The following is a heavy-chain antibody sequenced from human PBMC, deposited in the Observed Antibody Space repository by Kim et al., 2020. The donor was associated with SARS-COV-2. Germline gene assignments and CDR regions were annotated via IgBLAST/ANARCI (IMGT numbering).Heavy chain of an antibody. Sequence: GGSLRLSCAASGFTFSSYAMSWVRQAPGKGLEWVSAISGSGGSTYYADSVKGRFTISRDNSKNTLYLQMNSLRAEDTAVYYCAKSRGCSGGSCYPADYWGQGTLVTVSS. CDR1: GFTFSSYA. J-gene: IGHJ4*02. CDR3: AKSRGCSGGSCYPADY. D-gene: IGHD2-15*01. CDR2: ISGSGGST. V-gene: IGHV3-23*01.